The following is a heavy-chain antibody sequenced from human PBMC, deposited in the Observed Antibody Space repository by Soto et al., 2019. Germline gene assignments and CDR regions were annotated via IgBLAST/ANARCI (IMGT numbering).Heavy chain of an antibody. V-gene: IGHV3-15*07. CDR3: ATEPYFYDSSGVDV. J-gene: IGHJ6*02. CDR1: GFTLRTAW. CDR2: IKRESDGGTT. Sequence: EVQLVESGGGLVKPGGSLRLACAASGFTLRTAWMNWVRQAPGKGLEWVGRIKRESDGGTTDYGVSVRGRFTISRDESQNTLYLQMNSLETEDTAVYYCATEPYFYDSSGVDVWGQGTTVTVSS.